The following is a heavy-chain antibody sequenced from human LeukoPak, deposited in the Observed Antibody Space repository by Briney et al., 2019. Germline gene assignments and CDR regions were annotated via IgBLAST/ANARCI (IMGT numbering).Heavy chain of an antibody. D-gene: IGHD6-6*01. J-gene: IGHJ6*03. CDR1: GYTFTGHY. CDR3: ARGGIAARGSYYYMDV. V-gene: IGHV1-2*02. CDR2: INPNSGGT. Sequence: ASVKVSCKASGYTFTGHYMHWVRQAPGQGLEWMGWINPNSGGTNYAQKFQGRVTMTRDTSITTAHMELSRLRSDDTAVYYCARGGIAARGSYYYMDVWGKGTTVTVSS.